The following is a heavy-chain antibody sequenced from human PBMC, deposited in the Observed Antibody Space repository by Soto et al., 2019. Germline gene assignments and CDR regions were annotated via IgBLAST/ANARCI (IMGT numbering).Heavy chain of an antibody. J-gene: IGHJ4*02. D-gene: IGHD2-2*01. V-gene: IGHV3-7*03. CDR1: GFTYSTYW. CDR3: VRDAVPVAYDH. Sequence: EVQLVQSGGGLVQPGGSLRLSCAVSGFTYSTYWMSWIRQAPGKGQEWVANINQDGSAKAYMDSVKGRFTISRDNAKHSLDLQTSSLRVEDTAVYYCVRDAVPVAYDHGGQGTLVRVSS. CDR2: INQDGSAK.